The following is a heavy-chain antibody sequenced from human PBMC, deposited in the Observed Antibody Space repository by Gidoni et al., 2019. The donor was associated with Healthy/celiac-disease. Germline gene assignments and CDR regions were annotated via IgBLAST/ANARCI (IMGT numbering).Heavy chain of an antibody. J-gene: IGHJ4*02. D-gene: IGHD5-12*01. CDR3: ARQGRDGYKLYYFDY. V-gene: IGHV4-59*08. CDR2: IYYRGST. Sequence: QGHLQESGPGLVKPSETLSLTCTVSGGSISSYYWSWIRQPPGKGLEWIGHIYYRGSTNYHPSLKSRVTIAVDTSKNKFSLTLRSVTAADTAVYYCARQGRDGYKLYYFDYWGQGTLVTVSS. CDR1: GGSISSYY.